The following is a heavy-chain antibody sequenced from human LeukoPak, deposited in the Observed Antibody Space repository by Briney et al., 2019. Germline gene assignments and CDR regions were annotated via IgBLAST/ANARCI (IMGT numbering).Heavy chain of an antibody. CDR3: ARAKGYTYGRDFYFYYGMDV. CDR1: GGSISNYY. D-gene: IGHD5-18*01. CDR2: ISYIGNT. Sequence: SETLSLTCTVSGGSISNYYWSWIRRPPGKGLEWIGYISYIGNTNCSPSLKSRVTISIDTSENQLSLKLSSVTAADTAVYYCARAKGYTYGRDFYFYYGMDVWGQGTTVTVSS. V-gene: IGHV4-59*13. J-gene: IGHJ6*02.